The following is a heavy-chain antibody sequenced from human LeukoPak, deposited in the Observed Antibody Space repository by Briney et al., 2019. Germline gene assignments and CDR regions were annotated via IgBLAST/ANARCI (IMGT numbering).Heavy chain of an antibody. CDR3: AGGRLSGLDYFDY. D-gene: IGHD2/OR15-2a*01. J-gene: IGHJ4*02. V-gene: IGHV3-74*01. CDR2: INIDGVST. CDR1: GFTFSNYW. Sequence: PGRSLRLSCAASGFTFSNYWMHWVRQAPGKGLVWVSRINIDGVSTTYADSVKGRLTISRDNAKNTLYLQMNGLRAEDTAVYYCAGGRLSGLDYFDYWGQGTLVTVSS.